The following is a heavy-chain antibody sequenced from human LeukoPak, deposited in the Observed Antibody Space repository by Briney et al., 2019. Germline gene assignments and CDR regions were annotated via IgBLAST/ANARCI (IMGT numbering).Heavy chain of an antibody. CDR2: IKQDGSEK. CDR1: GFTFSSYW. D-gene: IGHD3-10*01. CDR3: ARDRFVELLYYYYYYMDV. Sequence: GGSLRLSCAASGFTFSSYWMGWVRQAPGKGLEWVANIKQDGSEKYYVDSVKGRFTISRDNAKNSLYLQMNSLRAEDTAVYYCARDRFVELLYYYYYYMDVWVKGTTVTVSS. V-gene: IGHV3-7*01. J-gene: IGHJ6*03.